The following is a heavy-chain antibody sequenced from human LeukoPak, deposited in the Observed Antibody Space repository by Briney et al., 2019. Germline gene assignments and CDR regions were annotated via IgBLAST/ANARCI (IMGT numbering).Heavy chain of an antibody. V-gene: IGHV1-18*01. J-gene: IGHJ4*02. CDR1: GYTFTSYG. CDR3: ARSNRGYSYGTPFDY. Sequence: ASVKVSCNASGYTFTSYGISWVRQAPGQGLEWMGWISAYNGNTNYAQKLQGRVTMTTDTSTSTAYMELRSLRSDDTAVYYCARSNRGYSYGTPFDYWGQGTLVTVSS. D-gene: IGHD5-18*01. CDR2: ISAYNGNT.